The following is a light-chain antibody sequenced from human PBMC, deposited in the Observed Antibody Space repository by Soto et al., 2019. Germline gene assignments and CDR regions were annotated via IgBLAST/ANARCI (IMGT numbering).Light chain of an antibody. V-gene: IGLV1-40*01. Sequence: QSALTQPPSVSGAPGQRVTISCTGSSSNIGAGYDVHWYQQLPGTAPKLLIYGNSNRPSGVPDRFSGSKSGTSASLAITGLQAEDEADYYCQSYDSSRSGWVSGGGTKVTVL. J-gene: IGLJ3*02. CDR1: SSNIGAGYD. CDR2: GNS. CDR3: QSYDSSRSGWV.